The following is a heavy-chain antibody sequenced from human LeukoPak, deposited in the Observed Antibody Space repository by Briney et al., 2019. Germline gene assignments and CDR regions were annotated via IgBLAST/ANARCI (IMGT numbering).Heavy chain of an antibody. Sequence: GGSLRLSCAASGFTFSSYAMSWVRQAPGKGLEWVSAISGSGGSTYYADSVKGRFTISRDNSKNTLYLQMNSLRAEDTAVYYCAKDQPPHGYCGGDCFHWGQGTLVTVSS. V-gene: IGHV3-23*01. D-gene: IGHD2-21*02. CDR2: ISGSGGST. J-gene: IGHJ4*02. CDR3: AKDQPPHGYCGGDCFH. CDR1: GFTFSSYA.